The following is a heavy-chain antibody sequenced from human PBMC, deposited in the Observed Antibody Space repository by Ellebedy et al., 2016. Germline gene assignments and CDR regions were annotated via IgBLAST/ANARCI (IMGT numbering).Heavy chain of an antibody. CDR1: GFTFDDYA. Sequence: SLKISCAASGFTFDDYAMHWVRQAPGKGLEWVSGISYNSGGIGYADSVKGRFTISRDNAKNSLYLQMNSLRPEDTALYYCASTSSGSYRGGYFDLWGRGTLVTVSS. CDR3: ASTSSGSYRGGYFDL. CDR2: ISYNSGGI. V-gene: IGHV3-9*01. D-gene: IGHD1-26*01. J-gene: IGHJ2*01.